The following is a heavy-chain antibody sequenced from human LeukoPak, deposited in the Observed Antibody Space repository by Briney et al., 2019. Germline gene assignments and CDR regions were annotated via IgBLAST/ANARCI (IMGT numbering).Heavy chain of an antibody. CDR3: AKAGYSSSWSFLNS. D-gene: IGHD6-13*01. J-gene: IGHJ4*02. V-gene: IGHV3-23*01. CDR2: ISGSGGST. CDR1: GFTFSSYA. Sequence: VGSLRLSCGVSGFTFSSYAMSWVRQAPGKGVGWGSTISGSGGSTYYAASVKGRFTISRDNSKNTLALQMSSLRAEDTAVYYCAKAGYSSSWSFLNSWGQGTLVTVSS.